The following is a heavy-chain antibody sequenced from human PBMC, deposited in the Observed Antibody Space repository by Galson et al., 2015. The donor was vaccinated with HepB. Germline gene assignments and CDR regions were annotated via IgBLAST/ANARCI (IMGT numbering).Heavy chain of an antibody. CDR1: GFTFSSYA. J-gene: IGHJ4*02. V-gene: IGHV3-30-3*01. D-gene: IGHD2-2*02. CDR3: ARRGRYCSSTSCYTYFDY. CDR2: ISYDGSNK. Sequence: SLRLSCAASGFTFSSYAMHWVRQAPGKGLEWVAVISYDGSNKYYADSVKGRFTISRDNSKNTLYLQMNSLRAEDTAVYYCARRGRYCSSTSCYTYFDYWGQGTLVTVSS.